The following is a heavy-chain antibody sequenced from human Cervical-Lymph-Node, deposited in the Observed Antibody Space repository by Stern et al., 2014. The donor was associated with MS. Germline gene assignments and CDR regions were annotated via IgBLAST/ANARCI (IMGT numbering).Heavy chain of an antibody. CDR3: AREGGSYDY. D-gene: IGHD1-26*01. J-gene: IGHJ4*02. CDR2: IYTSGST. Sequence: QVQLQESGPGLVKPSQTLSLTCTVSGGSISSGSYYWSWIRQPAGKGLEWIGRIYTSGSTNYNPSLKSRVTISVDTSKNHFPLKLSSVTAADTAVYYCAREGGSYDYWGQGTLVTVSS. CDR1: GGSISSGSYY. V-gene: IGHV4-61*02.